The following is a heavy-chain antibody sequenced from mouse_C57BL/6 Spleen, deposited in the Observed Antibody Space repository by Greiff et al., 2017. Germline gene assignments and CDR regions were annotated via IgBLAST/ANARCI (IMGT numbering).Heavy chain of an antibody. D-gene: IGHD1-1*01. V-gene: IGHV5-2*03. CDR2: ITRDGGST. J-gene: IGHJ3*01. CDR1: EYEFPSHY. Sequence: EVKLVESGGGLVQPGASLKLSCESNEYEFPSHYMSWVRKTPEKRLELVAAITRDGGSTYYPDTMERRFIISRDNTKKTLYLQMSSLRSEDTALYDCARHDYGSTYSLAYWGQGTLVTVSA. CDR3: ARHDYGSTYSLAY.